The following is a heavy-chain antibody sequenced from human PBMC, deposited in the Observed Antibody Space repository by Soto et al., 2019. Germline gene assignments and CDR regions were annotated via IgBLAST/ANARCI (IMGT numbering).Heavy chain of an antibody. V-gene: IGHV1-69*12. CDR1: GGTFSSYA. Sequence: QVQLVQSGAEVKKPGSSVKVSCKASGGTFSSYAISWVRQAPGQGLEWMGGIIPIFGTANYAQKFQGRVTITADESTSTAYMELSSLRSDDTAVYYCARHPSAVYYYGMDVWGQGTTVTVSS. CDR3: ARHPSAVYYYGMDV. J-gene: IGHJ6*02. CDR2: IIPIFGTA. D-gene: IGHD3-10*01.